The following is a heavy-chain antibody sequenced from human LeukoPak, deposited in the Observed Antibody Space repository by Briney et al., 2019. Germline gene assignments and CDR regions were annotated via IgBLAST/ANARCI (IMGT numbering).Heavy chain of an antibody. J-gene: IGHJ4*02. CDR1: GFTFSDYY. CDR3: AKDPYSSGWYPFDY. V-gene: IGHV3-11*04. D-gene: IGHD6-19*01. Sequence: GGSLRLSCAASGFTFSDYYMSWIRQAPGKGLEWVSYISSSGSTIYYADSVKGRFTISRDNAKNTLYLQMNSLRAEDTAVYYCAKDPYSSGWYPFDYWGQGTLVTVSS. CDR2: ISSSGSTI.